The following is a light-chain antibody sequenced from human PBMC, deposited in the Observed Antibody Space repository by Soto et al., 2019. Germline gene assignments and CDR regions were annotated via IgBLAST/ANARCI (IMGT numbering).Light chain of an antibody. Sequence: EIVLTQSPATLSLSPGERATLSCRASQSVSSYLAWYQQKPGQAPRLLIYDASNRATGIPARFSGSGSGTDFTLTISSLEPEDFAFYYCQQRSNWVYTFGQGTKLEIK. CDR1: QSVSSY. CDR2: DAS. CDR3: QQRSNWVYT. J-gene: IGKJ2*01. V-gene: IGKV3-11*01.